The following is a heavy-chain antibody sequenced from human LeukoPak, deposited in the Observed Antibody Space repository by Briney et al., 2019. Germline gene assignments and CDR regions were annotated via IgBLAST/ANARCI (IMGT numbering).Heavy chain of an antibody. V-gene: IGHV3-7*03. Sequence: GGSLRLSCAASGFIFSNYWMSWVRQAPGKGPEWVGDIKTDGSDKYYVGSVKGRFTISRDNAKNSLYLQMNSLRAEDTAVYYCARYSLIQYGSGSYWGFDYWGQGILVTVSS. J-gene: IGHJ4*02. CDR3: ARYSLIQYGSGSYWGFDY. D-gene: IGHD3-10*01. CDR1: GFIFSNYW. CDR2: IKTDGSDK.